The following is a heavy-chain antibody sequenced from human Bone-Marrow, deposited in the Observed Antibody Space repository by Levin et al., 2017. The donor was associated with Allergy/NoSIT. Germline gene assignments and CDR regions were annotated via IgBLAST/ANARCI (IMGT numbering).Heavy chain of an antibody. CDR1: GFTFSDYH. D-gene: IGHD3-3*01. Sequence: GESLKISCAASGFTFSDYHMNWIRQAPGKGPEWVSSITTSGSTTYYADSVKGRFTISRDNARNSLHLQLNGLREDDTSIYYCARQYFGDGGSGYSYPDSWGQGTLVIVSS. V-gene: IGHV3-48*02. J-gene: IGHJ4*02. CDR2: ITTSGSTT. CDR3: ARQYFGDGGSGYSYPDS.